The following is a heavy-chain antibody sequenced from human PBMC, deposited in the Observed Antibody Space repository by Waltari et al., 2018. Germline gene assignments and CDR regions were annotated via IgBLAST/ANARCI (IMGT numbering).Heavy chain of an antibody. CDR3: ARDNRYSSSWYL. V-gene: IGHV4-31*03. D-gene: IGHD6-13*01. J-gene: IGHJ4*02. CDR2: IDYSGRT. Sequence: QVQLQESGPGLVKPSQTLSLTCTVSGGSISSGGYYWSWIRQHPGKGLEWIGYIDYSGRTYYNPSLKSRVTISVDTSKNQFSLKLSSVTAADTAVYYCARDNRYSSSWYLWGQGTLVTVSS. CDR1: GGSISSGGYY.